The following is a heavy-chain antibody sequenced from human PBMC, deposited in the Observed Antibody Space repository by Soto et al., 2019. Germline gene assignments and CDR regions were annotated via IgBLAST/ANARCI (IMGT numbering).Heavy chain of an antibody. D-gene: IGHD6-19*01. V-gene: IGHV1-18*04. CDR2: ISPYTGKT. J-gene: IGHJ4*02. CDR1: GYSLTTYG. CDR3: ARDLVLAVAGTSFDY. Sequence: GASVKVCCKASGYSLTTYGISWVRQAPGQGLEWMEWISPYTGKTNYAQKLQGRVTMTTDTSTSTAYMDLRSLRSDDTAVYYCARDLVLAVAGTSFDYWGEGTLVTVAS.